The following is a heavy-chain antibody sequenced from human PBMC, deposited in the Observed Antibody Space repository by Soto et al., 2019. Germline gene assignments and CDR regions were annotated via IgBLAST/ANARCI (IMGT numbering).Heavy chain of an antibody. J-gene: IGHJ5*02. D-gene: IGHD6-13*01. CDR2: IFSNDEK. V-gene: IGHV2-26*04. Sequence: QVTGKESGPVLVKPTETLTLTCTVSGFSLSNAGLGVSWIRQPPGKALEWLAHIFSNDEKSYSTSLKSRLTFSKDTSKSPVVLTMTNMDPVDTATYYCALTYSTSWYWFDPWGQGTLVTVSS. CDR1: GFSLSNAGLG. CDR3: ALTYSTSWYWFDP.